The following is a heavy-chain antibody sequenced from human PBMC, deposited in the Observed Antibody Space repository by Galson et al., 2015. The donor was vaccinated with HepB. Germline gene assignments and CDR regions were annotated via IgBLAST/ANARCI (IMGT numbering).Heavy chain of an antibody. CDR3: AKDERAFSYGASFDS. CDR1: GFTFGAYE. J-gene: IGHJ4*02. D-gene: IGHD5-18*01. Sequence: SLRLSCAASGFTFGAYEMNWVRQAPGKGLEWISYISSNGYMIYYAESVKGRFTVSRDNARDSLYLQMNSLRIEDTAVYYCAKDERAFSYGASFDSWGQGTLVSVPS. V-gene: IGHV3-48*03. CDR2: ISSNGYMI.